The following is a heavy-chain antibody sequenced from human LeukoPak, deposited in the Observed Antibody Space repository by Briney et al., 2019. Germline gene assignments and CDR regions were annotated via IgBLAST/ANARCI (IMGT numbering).Heavy chain of an antibody. V-gene: IGHV1-3*01. Sequence: GASVKVSCKASGYTFTSYAMHWVRQAPGQRLEWMGWINAGNGNTKYSQKFQGRVTITRDTSASTAYMELSSLRSEDTAVYYCARADFWSRYSDYYGMDVWGQGTTVTVSS. CDR2: INAGNGNT. D-gene: IGHD3-3*01. CDR1: GYTFTSYA. CDR3: ARADFWSRYSDYYGMDV. J-gene: IGHJ6*02.